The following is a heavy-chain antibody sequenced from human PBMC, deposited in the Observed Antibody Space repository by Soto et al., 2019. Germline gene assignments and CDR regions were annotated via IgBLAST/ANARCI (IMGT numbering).Heavy chain of an antibody. V-gene: IGHV3-33*01. CDR3: ARDSDLYSSSWYPIDY. J-gene: IGHJ4*02. CDR1: GFTFSSYG. D-gene: IGHD6-13*01. CDR2: IWYDGSNK. Sequence: VQLVESGGGVVQPGRSLRLSCAASGFTFSSYGMHWVRQAPGKGLEWVAVIWYDGSNKYYADSVKGRFTISRDNSKNTLYLQMNSLRAEDTAVYYCARDSDLYSSSWYPIDYWGQGTLVTVSS.